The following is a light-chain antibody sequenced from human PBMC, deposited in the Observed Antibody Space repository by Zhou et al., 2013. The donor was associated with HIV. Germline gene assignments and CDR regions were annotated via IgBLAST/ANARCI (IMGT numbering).Light chain of an antibody. CDR2: AAS. V-gene: IGKV1-16*01. J-gene: IGKJ1*01. Sequence: DIQLTQSPSSLSASVGDRVTITCRVSQGISSYLNWYRQKPGKVPKLVIYAASNLQSGVPSRFSGSGSGTDFTLTITSLQPDDFATYYCQYYNGASSSFGQGTRVEIK. CDR3: QYYNGASSS. CDR1: QGISSY.